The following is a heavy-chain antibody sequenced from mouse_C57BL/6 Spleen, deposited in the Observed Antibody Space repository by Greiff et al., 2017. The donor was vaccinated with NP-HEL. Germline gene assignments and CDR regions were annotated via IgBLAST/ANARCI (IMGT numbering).Heavy chain of an antibody. CDR3: ARRDYSNDGAMDY. Sequence: VQLQQPGAELVMPGASVKLSCKASGYTFTSYWMHWVKQRPGQGLEWIGEIDPSDSYTNYNQKFKGKSTLTVDKSSSTAYMQLSSLTSEDSAVYYCARRDYSNDGAMDYWGQGTSVTVSS. CDR1: GYTFTSYW. V-gene: IGHV1-69*01. J-gene: IGHJ4*01. CDR2: IDPSDSYT. D-gene: IGHD2-12*01.